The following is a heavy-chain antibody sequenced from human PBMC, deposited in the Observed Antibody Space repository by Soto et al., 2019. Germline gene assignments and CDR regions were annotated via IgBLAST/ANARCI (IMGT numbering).Heavy chain of an antibody. CDR3: ASTNYRHCFKSGVTISVDTAKSRVCGELRGVTAAGRAVYYCARHKRLGGRYSGYDKSIYYYYYYMDV. J-gene: IGHJ6*03. CDR2: ISAYNGNT. CDR1: GYTFTSYG. Sequence: ASVKVSCKASGYTFTSYGISWVRQAPGQGLEWMGWISAYNGNTNYAQKLQGRVTMTTDTSTSTAYMELRRLRSDDTAVYYCASTNYRHCFKSGVTISVDTAKSRVCGELRGVTAAGRAVYYCARHKRLGGRYSGYDKSIYYYYYYMDVWGKGTTVTVSS. V-gene: IGHV1-18*01. D-gene: IGHD3-10*01.